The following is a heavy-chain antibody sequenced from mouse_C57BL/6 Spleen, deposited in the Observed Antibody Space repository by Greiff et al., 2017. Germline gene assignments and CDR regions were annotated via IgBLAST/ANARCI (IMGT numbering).Heavy chain of an antibody. CDR1: GFTFSDYG. CDR3: ALDGTGDMGY. J-gene: IGHJ4*01. D-gene: IGHD4-1*01. Sequence: EVQLVESGGGLVKPGGSLKLSCAASGFTFSDYGMHWVRQAPEKGLEWVAYISSGSSTNYYADTVKGRFTISRDNARHTLFLQLTSLRSEDTAMYYCALDGTGDMGYWGQGASVTVSS. V-gene: IGHV5-17*01. CDR2: ISSGSSTN.